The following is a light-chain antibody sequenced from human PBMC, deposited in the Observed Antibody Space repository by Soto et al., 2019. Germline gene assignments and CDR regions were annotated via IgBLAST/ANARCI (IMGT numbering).Light chain of an antibody. CDR3: QQYNSYSRT. CDR1: QSTSNW. J-gene: IGKJ1*01. V-gene: IGKV1-5*01. Sequence: DIQMTQSPSTLSASVGDRVTITCRASQSTSNWLAWYQQTPGKAPKLLIYDASSLESGVSLRFSGSGSGTEFTLTISSLQPDDFATYYCQQYNSYSRTFGQGTKVDIK. CDR2: DAS.